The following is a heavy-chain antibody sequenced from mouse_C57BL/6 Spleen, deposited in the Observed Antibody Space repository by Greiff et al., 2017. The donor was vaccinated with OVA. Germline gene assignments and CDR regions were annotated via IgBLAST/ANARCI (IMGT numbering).Heavy chain of an antibody. Sequence: QVQLQQPGAELVMPGASVKLSCKASGYTFTSYWMHWVKQRPGQGLEWIGEIDPSDSYTNYNQKFKGKSTLTVDKSSSTAYMQLSSLTSEDSAVYYCARRGVYYYAMDYWGQGTSVTVSS. CDR2: IDPSDSYT. V-gene: IGHV1-69*01. J-gene: IGHJ4*01. CDR1: GYTFTSYW. CDR3: ARRGVYYYAMDY.